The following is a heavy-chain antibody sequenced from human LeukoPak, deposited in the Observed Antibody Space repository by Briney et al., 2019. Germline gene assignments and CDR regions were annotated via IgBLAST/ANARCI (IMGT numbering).Heavy chain of an antibody. CDR3: ARDGELRQWGYYFDY. V-gene: IGHV3-7*01. D-gene: IGHD1-7*01. Sequence: PGGSLGLSCAASGFTFSSYWMSRVRQAPGKGLEWVANIKQDGSERYSVDSVKGRFTISRDNAKNSLYLQMNSLRAEDTAVYYCARDGELRQWGYYFDYWGQGTLVTVSS. J-gene: IGHJ4*02. CDR2: IKQDGSER. CDR1: GFTFSSYW.